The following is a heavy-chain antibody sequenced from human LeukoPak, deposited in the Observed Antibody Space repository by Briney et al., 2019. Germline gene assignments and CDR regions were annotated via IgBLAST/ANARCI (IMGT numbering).Heavy chain of an antibody. J-gene: IGHJ4*02. CDR3: ARDPYSSGWSPYYFDY. D-gene: IGHD6-19*01. V-gene: IGHV3-48*01. Sequence: PGGSLRLSCAASGFTFSSYSMNWVRQAPGKGLEWVSYISSSSSTIYYADSVKGRFTISRDNAKNSLYLQMNSLRAEDTAVYYCARDPYSSGWSPYYFDYWGQGTLVTVSS. CDR2: ISSSSSTI. CDR1: GFTFSSYS.